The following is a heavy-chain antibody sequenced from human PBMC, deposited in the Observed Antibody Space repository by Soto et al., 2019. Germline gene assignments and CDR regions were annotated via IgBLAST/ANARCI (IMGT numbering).Heavy chain of an antibody. D-gene: IGHD2-15*01. CDR1: GGTFSSYA. J-gene: IGHJ6*02. Sequence: SVKVSCKASGGTFSSYAISWVRKAPGQGLEWMGGIIPILGTANYAQKFQGRVTITADESTSTAYMELSSLRSEDTAVYYCARRYCSGGSCYRDYYGMDVWGQGTTVTVSS. CDR2: IIPILGTA. CDR3: ARRYCSGGSCYRDYYGMDV. V-gene: IGHV1-69*13.